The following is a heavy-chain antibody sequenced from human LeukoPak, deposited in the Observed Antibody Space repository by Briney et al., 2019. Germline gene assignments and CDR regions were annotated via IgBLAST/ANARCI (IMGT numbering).Heavy chain of an antibody. CDR3: ATIDNQRYCSSTSCYEG. J-gene: IGHJ4*02. CDR2: FDPEDGET. Sequence: ASVKVSCKVSGYTLTELSMHWVRQAPGKGLELMGGFDPEDGETIYAQKFQGRVTMTEDTSTDTAYMELSSLRSEDTAVYYCATIDNQRYCSSTSCYEGWGQGTLVTVPS. D-gene: IGHD2-2*01. V-gene: IGHV1-24*01. CDR1: GYTLTELS.